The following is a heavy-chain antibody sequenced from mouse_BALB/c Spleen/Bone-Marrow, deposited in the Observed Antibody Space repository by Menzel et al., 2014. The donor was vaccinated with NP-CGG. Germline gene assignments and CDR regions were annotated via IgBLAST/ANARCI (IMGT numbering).Heavy chain of an antibody. Sequence: EVQVVESGAELVEPGASVKLSCTASGFNIKDTYMHWVKQRPEQGLEWIGRIDPANGNTKYDPKFQGKATITADTSSNTAYLHLSSLTSEDTAVYYCARYYYGYYFDYWGQGTTLTVSS. V-gene: IGHV14-3*02. CDR2: IDPANGNT. CDR1: GFNIKDTY. D-gene: IGHD1-2*01. J-gene: IGHJ2*01. CDR3: ARYYYGYYFDY.